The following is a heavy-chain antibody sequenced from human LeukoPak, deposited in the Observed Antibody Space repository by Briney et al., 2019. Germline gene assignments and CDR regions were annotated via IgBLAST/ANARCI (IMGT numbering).Heavy chain of an antibody. V-gene: IGHV1-8*03. CDR3: ARGPSRPYYDFWSGYYFYY. CDR1: GYTFTSYD. CDR2: MNPNSGNT. J-gene: IGHJ4*02. Sequence: ASVKVSCKASGYTFTSYDINWVRQATGQGLEWMGWMNPNSGNTGYAQKFQGRVTITRNTSISTAYMELSSLRSEDTAVYYCARGPSRPYYDFWSGYYFYYWGQGTLVTVSS. D-gene: IGHD3-3*01.